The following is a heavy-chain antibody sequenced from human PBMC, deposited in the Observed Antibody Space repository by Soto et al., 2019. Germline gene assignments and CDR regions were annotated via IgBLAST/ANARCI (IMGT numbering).Heavy chain of an antibody. D-gene: IGHD6-19*01. CDR3: ARVEAVAGIYNYHGLDV. CDR1: GGTFSNYA. V-gene: IGHV1-69*12. Sequence: QVQLVQSGAEVKKPGSSVKVSCKASGGTFSNYAISWVRQAPGQGLEWMGGIIPNFGTTYYAQKFQGRVTIIADESTTTAYLELSSLRSEDTAMYYCARVEAVAGIYNYHGLDVWGQGTAVSVSS. CDR2: IIPNFGTT. J-gene: IGHJ6*02.